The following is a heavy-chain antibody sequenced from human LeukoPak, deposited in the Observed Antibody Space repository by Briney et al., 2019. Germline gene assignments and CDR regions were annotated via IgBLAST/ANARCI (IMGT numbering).Heavy chain of an antibody. CDR1: GNTFTAYY. J-gene: IGHJ4*02. D-gene: IGHD3-22*01. V-gene: IGHV1-2*02. Sequence: ASVKVSCKASGNTFTAYYMYWVRQAPGQGLEWMGWINPDSGGTKSAQKFQGRVTMTRDTSISTAYMELSRLISDDTAVYYCARAGYYATSGPDYWGQGTLVTVSS. CDR2: INPDSGGT. CDR3: ARAGYYATSGPDY.